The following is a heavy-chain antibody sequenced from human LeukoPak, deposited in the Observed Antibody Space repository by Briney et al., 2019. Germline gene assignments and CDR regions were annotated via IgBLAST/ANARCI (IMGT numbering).Heavy chain of an antibody. V-gene: IGHV3-74*01. Sequence: GGSLRLSCAGSGFTFSTSWMHWVRQVPGKGLVWVSQISGDGSSTSYADSVEGRFTISRDNARNTLYLQMNSLRVDDTAVYYCLVVVEGGWGQGTPVTVSS. CDR3: LVVVEGG. D-gene: IGHD2-15*01. J-gene: IGHJ4*02. CDR1: GFTFSTSW. CDR2: ISGDGSST.